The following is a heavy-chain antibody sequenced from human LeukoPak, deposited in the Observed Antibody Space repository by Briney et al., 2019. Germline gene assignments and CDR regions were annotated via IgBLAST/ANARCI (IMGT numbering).Heavy chain of an antibody. J-gene: IGHJ5*02. Sequence: SETLSLTCTVSGGSITRGTSYWSWIRQPGGKGLEWIGRIYHSGSTNYSPSLKSQVTISIDTSKNQFSLKLSSVTAADTAVYYCARGDDDGDHRGLHWFDPWGRGTLVTVSS. CDR2: IYHSGST. CDR3: ARGDDDGDHRGLHWFDP. V-gene: IGHV4-61*02. D-gene: IGHD4-17*01. CDR1: GGSITRGTSY.